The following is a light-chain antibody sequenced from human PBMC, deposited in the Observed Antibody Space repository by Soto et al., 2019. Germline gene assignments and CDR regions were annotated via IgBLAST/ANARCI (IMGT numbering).Light chain of an antibody. J-gene: IGKJ1*01. CDR1: QSISIY. CDR3: QQYSSHWT. V-gene: IGKV1-5*03. Sequence: DIQMTHSPSSLSASVGYRVTITCRASQSISIYLNWYQLKPGKAPNLLIYKASSLESGVPSSFSGSGFGTEFTLTIRSLQPDDFGTYYCQQYSSHWTCGQGTKVDIK. CDR2: KAS.